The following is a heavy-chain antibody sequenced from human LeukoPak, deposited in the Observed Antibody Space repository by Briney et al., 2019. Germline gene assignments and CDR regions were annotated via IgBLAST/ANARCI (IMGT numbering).Heavy chain of an antibody. CDR1: SDSISSYY. D-gene: IGHD6-19*01. CDR2: IYYSGST. Sequence: SETLSLTCTVYSDSISSYYWSWIRQPPGKGLEWIGYIYYSGSTNYNPSLKSRVTISVDTSKNQFSLKLSSVTAADTAVYYCARAGGEWLVKGYFDLWGRGTLVTVSS. J-gene: IGHJ2*01. V-gene: IGHV4-59*01. CDR3: ARAGGEWLVKGYFDL.